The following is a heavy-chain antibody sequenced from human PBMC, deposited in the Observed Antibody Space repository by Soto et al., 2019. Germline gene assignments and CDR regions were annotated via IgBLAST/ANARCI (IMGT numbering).Heavy chain of an antibody. CDR1: GGTFSSYT. Sequence: QVQLVQSGAEVKKPGSSVKVSCKASGGTFSSYTISWVRQAPGQGLEWMGRIIPILGIANYAQKFQGRVTITADKSAGPAYVELSSLRSEDTALYYWARDRRHGGTYYDILTGYYLDLWGRGTLVTVSS. J-gene: IGHJ2*01. CDR3: ARDRRHGGTYYDILTGYYLDL. CDR2: IIPILGIA. V-gene: IGHV1-69*08. D-gene: IGHD3-9*01.